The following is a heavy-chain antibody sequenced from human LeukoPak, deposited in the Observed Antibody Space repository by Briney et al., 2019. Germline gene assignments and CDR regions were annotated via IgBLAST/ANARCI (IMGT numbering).Heavy chain of an antibody. CDR3: ARHGNDLGYHFDY. D-gene: IGHD1-1*01. CDR2: IYYSGST. CDR1: GGSISRYY. V-gene: IGHV4-59*08. J-gene: IGHJ4*02. Sequence: PSETLSLTCTVSGGSISRYYWSWIRLPPGKGLEWIGYIYYSGSTNYNPSLKSRVTISVDTSKNQFSLELSSVTAADTAVYYCARHGNDLGYHFDYWGQGTLVAVSS.